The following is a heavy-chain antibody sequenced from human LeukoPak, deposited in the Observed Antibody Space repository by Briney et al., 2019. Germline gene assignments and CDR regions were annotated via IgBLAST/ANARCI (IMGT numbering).Heavy chain of an antibody. CDR2: IERDGSST. V-gene: IGHV3-74*01. CDR3: ARAAYSSSPDY. Sequence: GGSLRLSCAASGFTFTNYWMLWVRQAPGKGLVWVSRIERDGSSTRYADPVKGLFLMSRDNAKNTVDLQMNSLRAEDTAVYYCARAAYSSSPDYWGQGALVTVSS. CDR1: GFTFTNYW. D-gene: IGHD6-6*01. J-gene: IGHJ4*02.